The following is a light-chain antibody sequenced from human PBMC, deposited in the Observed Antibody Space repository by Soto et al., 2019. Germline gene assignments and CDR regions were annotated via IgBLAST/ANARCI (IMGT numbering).Light chain of an antibody. Sequence: EIVLTQSPGTLSLSPGERATLSCRASQSVSSSYLAWYQQKPGQAPRLLIYGASSRATGIPDRFSGSGSGTDFTLTISRLEPEDFAVYYCQQKDTFGPGTKVDIK. V-gene: IGKV3-20*01. CDR2: GAS. CDR1: QSVSSSY. CDR3: QQKDT. J-gene: IGKJ3*01.